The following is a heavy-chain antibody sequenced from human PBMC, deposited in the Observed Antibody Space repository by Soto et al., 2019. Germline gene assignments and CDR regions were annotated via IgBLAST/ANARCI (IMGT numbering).Heavy chain of an antibody. D-gene: IGHD5-18*01. J-gene: IGHJ4*02. V-gene: IGHV3-30-3*01. CDR2: ISYDGSNK. CDR3: AREQLWLHNFDY. CDR1: GFTFSSYA. Sequence: LRLSCAASGFTFSSYAMHWVRQAPGKGLEWVAVISYDGSNKYYADSVKGRFTISRDNSKSTLYLQMNSLRAEDTAVYYCAREQLWLHNFDYWGQGTLVTVSS.